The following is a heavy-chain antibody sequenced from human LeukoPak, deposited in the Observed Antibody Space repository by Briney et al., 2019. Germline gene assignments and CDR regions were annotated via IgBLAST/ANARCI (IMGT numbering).Heavy chain of an antibody. D-gene: IGHD6-19*01. CDR1: GFTFSSYW. V-gene: IGHV3-7*01. CDR3: ARGWGYSSGWYEPYYFDY. J-gene: IGHJ4*02. CDR2: IKQDGSEK. Sequence: GGSLRLSCAASGFTFSSYWMSWVRQAPGKGLEWVANIKQDGSEKYYVDSVKGRFTISRDNAKNSLHLKMNSLRVEDTAVYYCARGWGYSSGWYEPYYFDYWGQGILVTVSS.